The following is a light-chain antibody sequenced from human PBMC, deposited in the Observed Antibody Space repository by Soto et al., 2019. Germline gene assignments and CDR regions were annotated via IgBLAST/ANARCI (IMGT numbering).Light chain of an antibody. CDR3: QQCATSPLT. J-gene: IGKJ4*01. Sequence: EIVLTQSPGTLSLSPGERATLSCRASQSVSNNYLAWYQQKPGQAPRLLIYSASSRATGIPDRFCGSGSGTDFTLTISRLEPEDLAVYYCQQCATSPLTFGGGTKVEIK. V-gene: IGKV3-20*01. CDR1: QSVSNNY. CDR2: SAS.